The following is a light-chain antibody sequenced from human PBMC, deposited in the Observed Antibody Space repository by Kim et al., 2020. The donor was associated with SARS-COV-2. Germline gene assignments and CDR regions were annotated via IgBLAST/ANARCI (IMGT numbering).Light chain of an antibody. CDR3: AAWDDSLKGRV. CDR2: SND. J-gene: IGLJ3*02. V-gene: IGLV1-44*01. CDR1: SSNIGSNS. Sequence: QSVLTQSPSASATPGQRVTISCSGSSSNIGSNSVNWYQQFPGTAPRLLIYSNDQRPSGVPDRFSGSKSGTSASLAISGVQPEDEADYYCAAWDDSLKGRVFGGGTKVTVL.